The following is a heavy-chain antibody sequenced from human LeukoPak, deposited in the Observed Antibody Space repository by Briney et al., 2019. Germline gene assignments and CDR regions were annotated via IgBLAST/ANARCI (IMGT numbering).Heavy chain of an antibody. CDR1: GGTFSSYA. CDR2: TIPIFGTA. V-gene: IGHV1-69*13. Sequence: SVKVSCKASGGTFSSYAISWVRQAPGQGLEWMGGTIPIFGTANYAQKFQGRVTVTADESTSTAYMELSSLRSEDAAVYYCARGGPGDYYYYGMDVWGQGTTVTVSS. CDR3: ARGGPGDYYYYGMDV. D-gene: IGHD7-27*01. J-gene: IGHJ6*02.